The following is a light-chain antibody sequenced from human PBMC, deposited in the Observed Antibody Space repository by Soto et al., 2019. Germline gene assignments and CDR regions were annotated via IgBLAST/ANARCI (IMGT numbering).Light chain of an antibody. CDR2: SNN. Sequence: QSVLTQTPSASGTPGQRVNISCSGSSSNIGSNNVNWYQQLPGTAPKLLIYSNNQRPSGVPDRFSGSKSGTSASLAISGLQSEDEADYYCEAWDDSLNGVVFGGGTKLNVL. V-gene: IGLV1-44*01. CDR3: EAWDDSLNGVV. CDR1: SSNIGSNN. J-gene: IGLJ2*01.